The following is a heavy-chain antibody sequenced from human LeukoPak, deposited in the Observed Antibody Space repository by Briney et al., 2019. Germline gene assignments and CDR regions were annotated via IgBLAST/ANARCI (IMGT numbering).Heavy chain of an antibody. CDR3: ARSIAAAEVDV. CDR1: GYTFTSYY. Sequence: GASVKVSCKASGYTFTSYYMHWVRQAPGQGLEWMGRINPSGGSTSYAQKFHGRVTITRDTSTITVYMELSRLRSEDTAVYYCARSIAAAEVDVWGKGTTVTISS. V-gene: IGHV1-46*01. CDR2: INPSGGST. D-gene: IGHD6-13*01. J-gene: IGHJ6*04.